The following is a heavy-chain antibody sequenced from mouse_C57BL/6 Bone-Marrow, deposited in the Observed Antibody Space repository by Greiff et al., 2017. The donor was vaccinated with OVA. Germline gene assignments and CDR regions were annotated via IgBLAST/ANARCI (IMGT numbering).Heavy chain of an antibody. CDR2: IHPNSGST. D-gene: IGHD2-3*01. V-gene: IGHV1-64*01. Sequence: QVQLQQPGAELVKPGASVKLSCKASGYTFTSYWMHWVKQRPGQGLEWIGTIHPNSGSTNYNEKFKSKATLTVDKSSSTAYMQLSSLTSEDSAVYYCARYGYYFYYAMDYWGQGTSVTVSS. J-gene: IGHJ4*01. CDR1: GYTFTSYW. CDR3: ARYGYYFYYAMDY.